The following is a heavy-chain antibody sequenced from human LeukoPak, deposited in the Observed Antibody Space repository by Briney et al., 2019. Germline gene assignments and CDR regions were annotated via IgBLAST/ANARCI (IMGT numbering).Heavy chain of an antibody. CDR1: RFSFRSYA. D-gene: IGHD3-9*01. CDR2: ITGSGGST. CDR3: AKGRRDILTGYYEGAPH. Sequence: GGSLRLSCVASRFSFRSYAMSWVRLAPGKGLEWVSAITGSGGSTYYGDSVKGRFTISRDNSKNTLFLQMNSLRAEDTAVYYCAKGRRDILTGYYEGAPHWGQGILVTVSS. V-gene: IGHV3-23*01. J-gene: IGHJ4*02.